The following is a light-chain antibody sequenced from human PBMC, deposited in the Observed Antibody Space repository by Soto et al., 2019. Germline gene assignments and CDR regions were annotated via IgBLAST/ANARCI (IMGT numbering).Light chain of an antibody. CDR3: QQRRSWPPTIT. J-gene: IGKJ5*01. CDR2: DAS. Sequence: EIVLTHSPGTLSLSPGERATLSCSASQSVSTYLAWYQQRPGQAPRLLIYDASYRATDIPPRFSGSGSGTDFTLTISSLEPEDFAVYYCQQRRSWPPTITFGQGTRLEIK. V-gene: IGKV3-11*01. CDR1: QSVSTY.